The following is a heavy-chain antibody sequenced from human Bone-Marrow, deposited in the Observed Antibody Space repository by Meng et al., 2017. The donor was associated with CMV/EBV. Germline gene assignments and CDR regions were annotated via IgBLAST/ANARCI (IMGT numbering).Heavy chain of an antibody. D-gene: IGHD2-2*01. J-gene: IGHJ4*02. CDR3: AREGVVVVPAAGGFDY. CDR1: GYTFTSYY. V-gene: IGHV1-46*01. CDR2: INPSGGST. Sequence: ASVKVSCKASGYTFTSYYMHWVRQAPGQGLGWMGIINPSGGSTSYAQKFQGRVTMTRDTSTSTVYMELSSLRSEDTAVYYCAREGVVVVPAAGGFDYWGQGTLVTVSS.